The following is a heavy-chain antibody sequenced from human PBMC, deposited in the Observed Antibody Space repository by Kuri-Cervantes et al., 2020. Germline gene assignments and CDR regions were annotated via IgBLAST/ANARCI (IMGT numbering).Heavy chain of an antibody. Sequence: SETLSLTCTVSGGSISSSSYYWGWIRQPPGKGLEWIGSIYYSGSTYYNPSLKSRVTISVDTSKNQFSLQLSSVTAADTAVYYCARGPGAPSGIAARPKYFNYRGQGTLVTDSS. J-gene: IGHJ4*02. CDR3: ARGPGAPSGIAARPKYFNY. D-gene: IGHD6-6*01. CDR2: IYYSGST. CDR1: GGSISSSSYY. V-gene: IGHV4-39*07.